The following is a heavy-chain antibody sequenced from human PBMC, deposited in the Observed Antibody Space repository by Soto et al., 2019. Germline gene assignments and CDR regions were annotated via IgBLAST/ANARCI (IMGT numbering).Heavy chain of an antibody. D-gene: IGHD6-19*01. CDR1: GGTFSTYA. Sequence: SVKVSCKTSGGTFSTYAIYWVRQAPGQGLEWMGAIIPLFGTADYAQKFQGRVTITADESTGTASMELSSLRSEDTAVYYCARPKGSYSSGYYYFDYWGQGTLVTVSS. CDR2: IIPLFGTA. V-gene: IGHV1-69*13. J-gene: IGHJ4*02. CDR3: ARPKGSYSSGYYYFDY.